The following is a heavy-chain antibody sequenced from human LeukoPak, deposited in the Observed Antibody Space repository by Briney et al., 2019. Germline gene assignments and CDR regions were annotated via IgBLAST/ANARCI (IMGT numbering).Heavy chain of an antibody. J-gene: IGHJ6*02. CDR3: ARAGYSSGWYRGKYYYYGMDV. D-gene: IGHD6-19*01. CDR2: IKEDGSEK. Sequence: GGSLRLSCAATGFTFSSYWMTWVRQAPGKGLEWVANIKEDGSEKYYVDSVKGRITISRDNAKNSLYLQMNSLRAEDTAVYYCARAGYSSGWYRGKYYYYGMDVWGQGTTDTVSS. V-gene: IGHV3-7*03. CDR1: GFTFSSYW.